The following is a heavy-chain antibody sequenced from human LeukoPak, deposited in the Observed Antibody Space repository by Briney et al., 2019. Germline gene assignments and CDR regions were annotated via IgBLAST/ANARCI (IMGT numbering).Heavy chain of an antibody. CDR1: GLTFSRNG. J-gene: IGHJ4*02. CDR2: ISGSGDAI. D-gene: IGHD2-15*01. CDR3: ARTYGSGSLDY. V-gene: IGHV3-48*01. Sequence: GGSLRLSCVASGLTFSRNGMTWVRQAPGKGLEWVSYISGSGDAIFYADSVQGRFTISRDNAKNSVYLQMNSLRAEDTAVYYCARTYGSGSLDYWGQGTLVTVSS.